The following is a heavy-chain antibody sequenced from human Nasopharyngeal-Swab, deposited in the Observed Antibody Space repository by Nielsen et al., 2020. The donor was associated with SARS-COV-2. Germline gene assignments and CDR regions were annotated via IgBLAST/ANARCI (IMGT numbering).Heavy chain of an antibody. CDR3: AKTSQLNYYYYMDV. CDR1: GFTFSSYG. D-gene: IGHD2-2*01. J-gene: IGHJ6*03. V-gene: IGHV3-30*18. Sequence: GSLKISCAASGFTFSSYGMHWVRQAPGKGLEWVAVISYDGSNKYYADSVKGRFTISRDNSKNTLYLQMNSLRAEDTAVYYCAKTSQLNYYYYMDVWGKGTTVTVSS. CDR2: ISYDGSNK.